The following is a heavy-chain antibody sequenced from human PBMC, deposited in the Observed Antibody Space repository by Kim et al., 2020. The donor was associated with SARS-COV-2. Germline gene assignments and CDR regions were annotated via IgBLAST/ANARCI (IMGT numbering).Heavy chain of an antibody. D-gene: IGHD6-19*01. V-gene: IGHV3-15*01. CDR2: VKSETDGGAT. Sequence: GSLRLSCTASGFTFSNAWMSWVRQAPGKGLEWVGRVKSETDGGATDYAAPVKGRFTISRDDSKNMLYLQMNSLKIEDTAVYYCTTYFQSSSYHWGQGTLVPVSS. CDR1: GFTFSNAW. CDR3: TTYFQSSSYH. J-gene: IGHJ5*02.